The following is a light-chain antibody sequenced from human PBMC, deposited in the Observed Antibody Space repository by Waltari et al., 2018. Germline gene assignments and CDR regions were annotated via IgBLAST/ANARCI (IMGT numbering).Light chain of an antibody. CDR2: EVT. CDR1: NSDVGAYNY. Sequence: QSVLTQPPSATGSPGQSVTISCPAPNSDVGAYNYVSWYQQHPGKVPKLFIYEVTKRPSGVPDRFSGSKSGNTASLTVSGLQADDEADYYCSSYAHNNHFVFGTGTKVTVL. J-gene: IGLJ1*01. CDR3: SSYAHNNHFV. V-gene: IGLV2-8*01.